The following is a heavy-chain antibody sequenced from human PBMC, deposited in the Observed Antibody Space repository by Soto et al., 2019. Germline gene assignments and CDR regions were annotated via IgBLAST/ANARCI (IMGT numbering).Heavy chain of an antibody. V-gene: IGHV4-30-4*01. CDR1: GGSISSGDYY. J-gene: IGHJ4*02. CDR3: ACCCIVEATNLNYY. CDR2: IYYSGST. Sequence: SETLSLTCTVSGGSISSGDYYWSWIRQPPEKGLEWIGYIYYSGSTYYNPSLKSRVTISVDTSKNQFSLKLSSVTAADTAVYYFACCCIVEATNLNYYCGRRTPVPVSA. D-gene: IGHD1-26*01.